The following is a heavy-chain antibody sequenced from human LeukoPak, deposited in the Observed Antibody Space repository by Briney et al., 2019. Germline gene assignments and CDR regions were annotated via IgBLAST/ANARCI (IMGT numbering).Heavy chain of an antibody. CDR1: GFTFSSYS. CDR2: INSDGSST. Sequence: GGSLRLSCAASGFTFSSYSMNWVRQAPGKGLEWVSRINSDGSSTSYADSVKGRFTISRDNAKNSLYLQMNSLRAEDTALYYCARGRYCSGGSCYGVDYYYMDVWGKGTTVTVSS. D-gene: IGHD2-15*01. J-gene: IGHJ6*03. V-gene: IGHV3-74*01. CDR3: ARGRYCSGGSCYGVDYYYMDV.